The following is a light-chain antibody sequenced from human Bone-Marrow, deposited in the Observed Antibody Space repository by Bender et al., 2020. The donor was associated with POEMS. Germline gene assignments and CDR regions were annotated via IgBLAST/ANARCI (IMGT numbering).Light chain of an antibody. Sequence: QSVLTQPASVSGSPGQSITISCTGSSSDIGYSDYVSWYQQHPDKAPKLIIFDVTSRPSGVSSRFSGSKSGNTASLTISVLQAEDEADYYCSSYTRSTSSVFGTGTKVTVL. CDR2: DVT. J-gene: IGLJ1*01. CDR3: SSYTRSTSSV. CDR1: SSDIGYSDY. V-gene: IGLV2-14*03.